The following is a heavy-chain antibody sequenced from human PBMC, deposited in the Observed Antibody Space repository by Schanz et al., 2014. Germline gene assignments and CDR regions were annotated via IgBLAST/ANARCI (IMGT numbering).Heavy chain of an antibody. CDR3: ARGSPENMIRGELDY. Sequence: QVQLVQSGAEVHKPGASLKISCKASGYTFTNFYIHWVRQAPGQGLEWMGIINPIGGSTTYAQKFRGAVTLTTDTSTDTAYLELTSLRSEDTAVYYCARGSPENMIRGELDYWGQGTLVTVSS. CDR2: INPIGGST. D-gene: IGHD3-10*01. V-gene: IGHV1-46*03. CDR1: GYTFTNFY. J-gene: IGHJ4*02.